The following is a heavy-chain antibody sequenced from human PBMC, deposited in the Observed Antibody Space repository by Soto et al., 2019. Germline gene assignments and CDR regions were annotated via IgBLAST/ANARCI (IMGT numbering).Heavy chain of an antibody. Sequence: GGSLRLSCAASGFTFSSYGMHWVRQAPGKGLEWVAVISYDGSNKYYADSVKGRFTISRDNSKNTLYLQMNSLRAEDTAVYYCAKVRGYSYGIDFDYWGQGTLVTVSS. CDR3: AKVRGYSYGIDFDY. D-gene: IGHD5-18*01. CDR1: GFTFSSYG. CDR2: ISYDGSNK. J-gene: IGHJ4*02. V-gene: IGHV3-30*18.